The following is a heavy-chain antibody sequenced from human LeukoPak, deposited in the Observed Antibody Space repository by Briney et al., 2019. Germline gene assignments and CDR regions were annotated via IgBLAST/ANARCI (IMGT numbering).Heavy chain of an antibody. CDR1: GFTFSSYW. CDR2: ISGSGGST. J-gene: IGHJ4*02. D-gene: IGHD6-19*01. Sequence: PGGSLRLSCAASGFTFSSYWMSWVRQAPGKGLEWVSAISGSGGSTYYADSVKGRFTISRDNSKNTLYLQMNSLRAEDTAVYYCAKAIAVAGTTDYWGQGTLVTVSS. V-gene: IGHV3-23*01. CDR3: AKAIAVAGTTDY.